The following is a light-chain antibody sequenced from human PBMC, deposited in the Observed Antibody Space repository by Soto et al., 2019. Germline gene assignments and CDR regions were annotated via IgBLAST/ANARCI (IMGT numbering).Light chain of an antibody. J-gene: IGKJ2*02. V-gene: IGKV2-28*01. CDR3: MQSLQRPRT. CDR1: QSLLHYNGFNY. CDR2: LGS. Sequence: EIVMTQSPLSLPVTPGEPASISCRSSQSLLHYNGFNYLDWYLQKPGQSPQLLIYLGSNRASGVPDGFSGSGSGTDFALKISRVEAEDVGVYYCMQSLQRPRTFGQGTNLEIK.